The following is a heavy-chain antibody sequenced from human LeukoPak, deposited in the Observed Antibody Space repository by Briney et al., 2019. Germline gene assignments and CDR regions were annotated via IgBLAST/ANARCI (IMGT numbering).Heavy chain of an antibody. V-gene: IGHV1-2*02. J-gene: IGHJ3*02. CDR2: INPNSGGT. CDR1: GYTFTGYY. CDR3: ARRYRGGGDTESAFDI. Sequence: ASVKVSCKASGYTFTGYYMHWVRQAPGQGLEWMGWINPNSGGTNYAQKFQGRVTMTRDTSISTAYMELSRLRSDDTAVYYCARRYRGGGDTESAFDIWGQGTMVTVSS. D-gene: IGHD2-21*02.